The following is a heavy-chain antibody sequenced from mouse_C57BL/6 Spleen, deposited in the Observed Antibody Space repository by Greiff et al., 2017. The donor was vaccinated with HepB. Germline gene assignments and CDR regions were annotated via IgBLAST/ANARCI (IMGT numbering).Heavy chain of an antibody. CDR1: GYTFTSYW. J-gene: IGHJ4*01. CDR3: ARDMITANYYATDY. Sequence: VQLQQSGAELVKPGASVKLSCKASGYTFTSYWMHWVKQRPGQGLEWIGMIHPNSGSTNYNEKFKSKATLTVDKSSSTAYMQLSSLTSEDSAVYYWARDMITANYYATDYWGQGTSVTVSS. V-gene: IGHV1-64*01. D-gene: IGHD2-4*01. CDR2: IHPNSGST.